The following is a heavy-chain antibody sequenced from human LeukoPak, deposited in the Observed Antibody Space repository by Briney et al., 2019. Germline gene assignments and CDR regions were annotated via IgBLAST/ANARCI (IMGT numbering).Heavy chain of an antibody. Sequence: GGSLRLSCAASGFSFSHAWMNWVRQAPGKGLEWVGHIKSKTDGGTTDYAAPVKGRFTISRDDSRTTVFLQMNSLKTEDTAVYYCSTGDYDPSAFDVWGQGTMVTVSS. V-gene: IGHV3-15*01. CDR1: GFSFSHAW. CDR3: STGDYDPSAFDV. J-gene: IGHJ3*01. CDR2: IKSKTDGGTT. D-gene: IGHD3-22*01.